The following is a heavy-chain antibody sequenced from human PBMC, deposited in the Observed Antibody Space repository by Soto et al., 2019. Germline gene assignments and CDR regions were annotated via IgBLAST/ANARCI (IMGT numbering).Heavy chain of an antibody. D-gene: IGHD3-10*01. Sequence: QVQLEQSGTDVKKPGSSVRVSCRASGGILSSFAISWVRQAPGQGLEWIGGIIPILATSNYAQRFRGRLTISADESTNTAYMELSSLRSDDTAVYYCARDLYYHGSGGGTYYYYALDVWGQGTTVTVSS. CDR1: GGILSSFA. CDR3: ARDLYYHGSGGGTYYYYALDV. J-gene: IGHJ6*02. V-gene: IGHV1-69*01. CDR2: IIPILATS.